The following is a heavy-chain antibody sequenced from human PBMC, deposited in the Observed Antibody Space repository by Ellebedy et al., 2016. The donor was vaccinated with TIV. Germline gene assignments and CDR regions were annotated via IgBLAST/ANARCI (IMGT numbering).Heavy chain of an antibody. J-gene: IGHJ4*02. CDR1: GFTFDNYA. V-gene: IGHV3-9*01. CDR2: INWNSGSM. Sequence: SLKISCAASGFTFDNYAMHWVRQAPGMGLEWVSGINWNSGSMVYSDSVKGRFTISRDNVKNSLHLQMNSLRVEDSAFYYCAKGSITTTATCLDYWGQGTLVTVSS. D-gene: IGHD1-1*01. CDR3: AKGSITTTATCLDY.